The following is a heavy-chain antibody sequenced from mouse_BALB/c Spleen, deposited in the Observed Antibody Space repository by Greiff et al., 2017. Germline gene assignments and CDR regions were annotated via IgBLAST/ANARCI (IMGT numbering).Heavy chain of an antibody. J-gene: IGHJ4*01. CDR2: INPGSSTI. Sequence: EVQLQESGGGLVQPGGSLNLSCAASGFDFSRYWMSWARQAPGKGQEWIGEINPGSSTINYTPSLKDKFIISRDNAKNTLYLQMSKVRSEDTALYYCARFNVVDYAMDYWGQGTSVTVSS. D-gene: IGHD1-1*01. CDR1: GFDFSRYW. CDR3: ARFNVVDYAMDY. V-gene: IGHV4-2*02.